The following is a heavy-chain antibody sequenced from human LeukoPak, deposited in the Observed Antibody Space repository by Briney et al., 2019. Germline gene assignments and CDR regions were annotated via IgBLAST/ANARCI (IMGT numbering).Heavy chain of an antibody. CDR1: GFTFSSYS. D-gene: IGHD5-12*01. Sequence: GGSLRLSCAASGFTFSSYSMSWVRQAPGKGLEWVSYISSSSSTIYYADPVRGRFTISRDNAKNSLYLQMNRLRVEDTAVYYCARDGDGRLRFDYWGQGTLVTVSS. CDR2: ISSSSSTI. V-gene: IGHV3-48*01. CDR3: ARDGDGRLRFDY. J-gene: IGHJ4*02.